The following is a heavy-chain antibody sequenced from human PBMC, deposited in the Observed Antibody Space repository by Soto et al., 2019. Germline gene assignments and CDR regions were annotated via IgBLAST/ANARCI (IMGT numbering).Heavy chain of an antibody. CDR3: ARDTRLITMVRGVTNYYYYGMDV. J-gene: IGHJ6*02. CDR2: IYYSGST. D-gene: IGHD3-10*01. Sequence: SLTCTVSGGSVSSGSYYWSWIRQPPGKGLEWIGYIYYSGSTNYNPSLKSRVTISVDTSKNQFSLKLSSVTAADTAVYYCARDTRLITMVRGVTNYYYYGMDVWGQGTTVTVSS. CDR1: GGSVSSGSYY. V-gene: IGHV4-61*01.